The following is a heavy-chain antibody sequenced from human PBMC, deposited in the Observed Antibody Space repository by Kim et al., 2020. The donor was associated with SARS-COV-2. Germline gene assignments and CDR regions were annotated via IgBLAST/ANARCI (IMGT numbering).Heavy chain of an antibody. J-gene: IGHJ4*02. CDR3: ARENWGTYDY. CDR1: GFTFDNYG. V-gene: IGHV3-33*08. CDR2: VSYDGREK. D-gene: IGHD7-27*01. Sequence: GGSLRLSCAASGFTFDNYGMHWVRQTPGKGLEWVAVVSYDGREKYYADSVKGRFTISRDNSENTLYLQLNSLRAEDTAVYYCARENWGTYDYWGQATLVTVSS.